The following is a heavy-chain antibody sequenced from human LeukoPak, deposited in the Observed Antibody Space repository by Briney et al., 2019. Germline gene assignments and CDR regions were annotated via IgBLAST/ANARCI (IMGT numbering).Heavy chain of an antibody. V-gene: IGHV1-69*01. CDR2: IIPIFGTA. CDR1: GGTFSSYA. CDR3: AREPGIAVAGYAFDY. Sequence: GSSVKVSCKASGGTFSSYAISWVRQAPGQGLEWMGGIIPIFGTANYAQKFQGRVMITADESTSTAYMELSSLRSEDTAVYYCAREPGIAVAGYAFDYWGQGTLVTVSS. J-gene: IGHJ4*02. D-gene: IGHD6-19*01.